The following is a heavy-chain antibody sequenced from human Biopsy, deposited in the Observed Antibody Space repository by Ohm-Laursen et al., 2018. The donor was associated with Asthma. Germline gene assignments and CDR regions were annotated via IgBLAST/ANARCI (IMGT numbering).Heavy chain of an antibody. CDR2: ISKDASTQ. V-gene: IGHV3-30*03. Sequence: SLRLSCAASGFTVSRDHMFWVRQAPGKGLEWVGAISKDASTQDYADSVKGRFTMARDNSKNTLDLRMNSLREEDTAVYYCVRDGTDDAFDIWGQGTVVSVSS. J-gene: IGHJ3*02. D-gene: IGHD1-1*01. CDR3: VRDGTDDAFDI. CDR1: GFTVSRDH.